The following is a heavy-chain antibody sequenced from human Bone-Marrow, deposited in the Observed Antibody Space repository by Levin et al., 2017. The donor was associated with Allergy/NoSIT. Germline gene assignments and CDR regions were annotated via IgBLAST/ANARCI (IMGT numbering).Heavy chain of an antibody. J-gene: IGHJ4*02. CDR2: INPNSGDT. V-gene: IGHV1-2*07. CDR1: GYPFTNYF. Sequence: RGESLKISCKPSGYPFTNYFLAWVRQAPGQGLEWMGWINPNSGDTEYDHKFQGRLTLSRDTSTSTSYMELSSLRSDDTAVYYCVRSRSYYFDYWGQGSLVTVSS. CDR3: VRSRSYYFDY.